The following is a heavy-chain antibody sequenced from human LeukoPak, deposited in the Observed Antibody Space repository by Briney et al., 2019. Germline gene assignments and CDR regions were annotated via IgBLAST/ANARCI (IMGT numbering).Heavy chain of an antibody. J-gene: IGHJ3*02. V-gene: IGHV3-21*01. CDR3: ARTRYCSSSSCHIAFDI. D-gene: IGHD2-15*01. CDR1: GFTFSSYS. Sequence: GGSLRLSCAASGFTFSSYSMNWVRQAPGKGPEWVSSISSSSNYIDYADSVKGRFTISRDTARNSLYLQMNGLRAEDTAVYYCARTRYCSSSSCHIAFDIWGQGTVVTVSS. CDR2: ISSSSNYI.